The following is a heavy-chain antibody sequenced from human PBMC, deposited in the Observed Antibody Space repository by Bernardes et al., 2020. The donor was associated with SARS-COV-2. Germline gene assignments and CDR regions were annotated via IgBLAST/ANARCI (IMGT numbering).Heavy chain of an antibody. D-gene: IGHD3-9*01. V-gene: IGHV1-24*01. J-gene: IGHJ3*02. CDR1: GYSLSELC. CDR3: ATDLVCKQAFDI. CDR2: FDPEDGET. Sequence: ASMKVSCKVSGYSLSELCMHWVRQAPGKGLEWMGGFDPEDGETIYAQKFQGRVTMTEDTSTDTAYMELSSLRSEDTAVYYCATDLVCKQAFDIWGQGTMVTVSS.